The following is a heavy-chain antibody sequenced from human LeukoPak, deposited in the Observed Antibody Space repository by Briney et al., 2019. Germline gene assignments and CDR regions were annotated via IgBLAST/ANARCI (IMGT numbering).Heavy chain of an antibody. V-gene: IGHV4-59*01. D-gene: IGHD5-18*01. J-gene: IGHJ6*04. CDR2: IYYSGST. Sequence: SETLSLTCTVSGGSISSYYWSWIRQPPGKGLEWIGYIYYSGSTNYNPSLKSRVTISVDTSKNQFSLKLSSVTAADAAVYYCARECSYGPGYYGMDVWGKGTTVTVSS. CDR1: GGSISSYY. CDR3: ARECSYGPGYYGMDV.